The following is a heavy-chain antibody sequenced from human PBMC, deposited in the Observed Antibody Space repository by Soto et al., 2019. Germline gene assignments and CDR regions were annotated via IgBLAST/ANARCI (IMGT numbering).Heavy chain of an antibody. J-gene: IGHJ5*02. D-gene: IGHD2-2*01. Sequence: PSETLSLTCTVSGGSISSGGYYWSWIRQHPGKGLEWIGYIYYSGSTYYNPSLKSRVTISVDTSKNQFSLKLSSVTAADTAVYYCARAEGGYCSSTSCLNWFDPWGQGTLVTVSS. V-gene: IGHV4-31*02. CDR2: IYYSGST. CDR1: GGSISSGGYY. CDR3: ARAEGGYCSSTSCLNWFDP.